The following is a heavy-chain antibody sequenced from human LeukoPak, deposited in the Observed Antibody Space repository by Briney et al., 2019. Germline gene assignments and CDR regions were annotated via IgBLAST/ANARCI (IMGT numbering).Heavy chain of an antibody. D-gene: IGHD2-2*01. CDR1: GFAFSSYA. CDR3: TNFGCSSASCLGY. Sequence: GGSLRLSCAASGFAFSSYAMTWVRQAPGKGLEWVSTISGSGDSTYYADSVKGRFTISRDNSKNTVYLQMNSLRADDTAVYYCTNFGCSSASCLGYWGQGTLVTVSS. V-gene: IGHV3-23*01. J-gene: IGHJ4*02. CDR2: ISGSGDST.